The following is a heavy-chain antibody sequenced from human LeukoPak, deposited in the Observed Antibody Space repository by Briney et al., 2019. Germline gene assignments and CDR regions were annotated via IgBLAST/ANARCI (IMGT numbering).Heavy chain of an antibody. Sequence: GGSLRLSCEASGFSFSSDWMDWVRQAPGKGLEWVANIKQDGSEKYFVDSVKGRFTISRDNAKNSLYLQMNSLRAEDTAIYYCTRSISDWGQGILVTVSS. CDR3: TRSISD. V-gene: IGHV3-7*03. J-gene: IGHJ4*02. CDR2: IKQDGSEK. CDR1: GFSFSSDW.